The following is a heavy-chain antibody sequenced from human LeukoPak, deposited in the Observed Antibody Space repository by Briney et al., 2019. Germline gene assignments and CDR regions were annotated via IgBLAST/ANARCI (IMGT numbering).Heavy chain of an antibody. V-gene: IGHV4-39*07. CDR1: GGSISSSSYY. CDR3: ARGNSMHELGY. CDR2: IYYSGST. J-gene: IGHJ4*02. Sequence: SETLSLTCTVSGGSISSSSYYWGWIRQPPGKGLEWIGSIYYSGSTYYNPSLKSRVTISVDTSKNQFSLKLSSVTAADTAVYYCARGNSMHELGYWGQGTLVTVSS. D-gene: IGHD2/OR15-2a*01.